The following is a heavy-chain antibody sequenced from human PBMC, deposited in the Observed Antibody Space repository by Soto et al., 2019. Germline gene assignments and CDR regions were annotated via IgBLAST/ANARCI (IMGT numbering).Heavy chain of an antibody. CDR2: MNPNSGNT. V-gene: IGHV1-8*01. J-gene: IGHJ6*02. CDR1: GYTFTSYD. Sequence: QVQLVQSGAEVKKPGASVKVSCKASGYTFTSYDINWARQATGQGLERMGWMNPNSGNTGYAQKFQGRVTMTRNTSLTTAYMELSRLRSEDTAVCYCAREMTTRGMEVWGQGTTVTVSS. D-gene: IGHD1-1*01. CDR3: AREMTTRGMEV.